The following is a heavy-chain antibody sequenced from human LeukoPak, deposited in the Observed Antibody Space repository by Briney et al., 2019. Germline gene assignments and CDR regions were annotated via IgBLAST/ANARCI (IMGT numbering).Heavy chain of an antibody. CDR1: GFTFSIYS. Sequence: GGSLRLSCAASGFTFSIYSMNWVRQAPGKGLEWVSSIGGSSTSIYHADSVKGRFTISRDNAKNSLYLQMNSLRAEDTAVYYCAKGGPTGSNYFDFWGQGTLVTVSS. CDR2: IGGSSTSI. J-gene: IGHJ4*02. V-gene: IGHV3-21*01. D-gene: IGHD1-26*01. CDR3: AKGGPTGSNYFDF.